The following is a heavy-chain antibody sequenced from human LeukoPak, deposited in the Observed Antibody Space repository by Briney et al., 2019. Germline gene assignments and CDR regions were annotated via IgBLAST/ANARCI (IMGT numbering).Heavy chain of an antibody. Sequence: GRSLRLSCAASGFTFDDYAMHWVRQAPGKGLEWVSGISWNSGSIGYADSVKGRFTISRDNAKNSLYLQMNSLRAEDTALYYCAKDLAAATPYGMDVWGQGTTVTVPS. CDR2: ISWNSGSI. CDR3: AKDLAAATPYGMDV. D-gene: IGHD6-13*01. V-gene: IGHV3-9*01. J-gene: IGHJ6*02. CDR1: GFTFDDYA.